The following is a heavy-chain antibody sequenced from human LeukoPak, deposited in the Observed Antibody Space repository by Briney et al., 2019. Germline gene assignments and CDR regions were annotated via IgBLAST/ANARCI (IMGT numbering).Heavy chain of an antibody. D-gene: IGHD3-10*01. Sequence: PSETLSLTCTVFGGSISSYYWSWIRQPAGKGLEWIGRIYTSGSTNYNPSLKSRVTMSVDTSKNQFSLKLSSVTAADTAVYYCARDYYGPRSNYYYYYMDVWGKGTTVTVSS. CDR3: ARDYYGPRSNYYYYYMDV. V-gene: IGHV4-4*07. CDR1: GGSISSYY. J-gene: IGHJ6*03. CDR2: IYTSGST.